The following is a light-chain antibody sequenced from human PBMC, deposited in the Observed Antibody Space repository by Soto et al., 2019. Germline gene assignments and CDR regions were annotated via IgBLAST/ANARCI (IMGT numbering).Light chain of an antibody. CDR2: GNS. CDR3: QSYDSSQSGSYV. J-gene: IGLJ1*01. CDR1: SSNIGAGYD. Sequence: QSVLTQPPSVSGAPGQRVTISCTGSSSNIGAGYDVHWYQQLPGTAPKLLIYGNSNRPSGVPDRFSGSKSGTSASLAITGLQAENEADYYCQSYDSSQSGSYVFGTGTNLTVL. V-gene: IGLV1-40*01.